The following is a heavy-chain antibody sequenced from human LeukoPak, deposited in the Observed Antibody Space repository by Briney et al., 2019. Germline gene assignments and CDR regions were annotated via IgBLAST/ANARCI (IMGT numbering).Heavy chain of an antibody. CDR3: ARANYDFWSGYYTIAVAGTGYYHYYMDV. D-gene: IGHD3-3*01. J-gene: IGHJ6*03. CDR1: GYTFTSYD. Sequence: ASVKVSCKASGYTFTSYDINWVRQATGQGLEWMGWMNPNSGNTGYAQKFQGRVTMTRNTSLSTAYMELSSLRSEDTAVYYCARANYDFWSGYYTIAVAGTGYYHYYMDVWGKGTTVTVSS. CDR2: MNPNSGNT. V-gene: IGHV1-8*01.